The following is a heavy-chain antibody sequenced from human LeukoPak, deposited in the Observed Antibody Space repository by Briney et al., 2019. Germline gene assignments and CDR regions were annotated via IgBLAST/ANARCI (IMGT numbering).Heavy chain of an antibody. J-gene: IGHJ4*02. Sequence: GGSLRLSCATSGFTFSTYGMEWVRQAPGKGLEWVAIIFSDGIRKYYADSVKGRFTISRDISRSTLYLEMNSLSAEDTAVYYCARASGPIKKNRFDQWGQGTPVTVSS. CDR2: IFSDGIRK. CDR3: ARASGPIKKNRFDQ. V-gene: IGHV3-30*12. CDR1: GFTFSTYG. D-gene: IGHD1-26*01.